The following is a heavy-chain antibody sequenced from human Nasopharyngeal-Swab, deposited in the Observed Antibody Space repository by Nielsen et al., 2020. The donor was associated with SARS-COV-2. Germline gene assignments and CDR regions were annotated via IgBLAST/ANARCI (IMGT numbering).Heavy chain of an antibody. Sequence: VRQMPGTGLEGMGIIYPGDSDTRYSPSFQGQVTISADKSISTAYLQWSSLKASDTAMYYCARQGDIVVVPAASALDYWGQGTLVTVSS. D-gene: IGHD2-2*01. V-gene: IGHV5-51*01. J-gene: IGHJ4*02. CDR3: ARQGDIVVVPAASALDY. CDR2: IYPGDSDT.